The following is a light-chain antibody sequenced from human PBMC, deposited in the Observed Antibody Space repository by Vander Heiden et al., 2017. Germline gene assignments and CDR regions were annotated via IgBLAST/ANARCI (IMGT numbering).Light chain of an antibody. J-gene: IGKJ1*01. CDR2: DAS. CDR1: QTIHKW. V-gene: IGKV1-5*01. CDR3: QQYYTFPWT. Sequence: DIQMTQSPSTLSTSVEDRVTISCRASQTIHKWLAWYQQKPGKAPELLIYDASTLQSGVPSRFSGAGSGTEFTLTISSLQPDDFATYYSQQYYTFPWTFGRGTKVDI.